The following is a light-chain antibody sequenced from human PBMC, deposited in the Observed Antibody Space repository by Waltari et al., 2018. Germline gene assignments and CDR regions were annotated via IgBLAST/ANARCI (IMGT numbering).Light chain of an antibody. V-gene: IGKV3-15*01. CDR3: QQYNNWPLT. Sequence: DTVITHSPATLSVSPGERAALSCRASQSVSRNLAWYQQKPGQAPRLLIYGASTRATGLPERFSGSGSGTEFTLTISSLQSEDFAVYYCQQYNNWPLTFGGGTKVEIK. CDR1: QSVSRN. J-gene: IGKJ4*01. CDR2: GAS.